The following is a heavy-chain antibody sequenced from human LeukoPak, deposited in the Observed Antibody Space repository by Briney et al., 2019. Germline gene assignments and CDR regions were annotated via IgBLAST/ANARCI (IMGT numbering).Heavy chain of an antibody. Sequence: GGSLRLSCAASGFTFSSYAMSWVRQAPGKGLEWVSAISGSGGSTYYADSVKGRFTISRDNSNNTLYLQMNSLRAEDTAVYHSAKDRTVVGRGHDYWGQGTLVTVSS. V-gene: IGHV3-23*01. CDR3: AKDRTVVGRGHDY. D-gene: IGHD4-23*01. J-gene: IGHJ4*02. CDR2: ISGSGGST. CDR1: GFTFSSYA.